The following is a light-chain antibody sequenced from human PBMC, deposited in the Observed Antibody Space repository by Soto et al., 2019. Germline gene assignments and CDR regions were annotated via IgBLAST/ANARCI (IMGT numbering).Light chain of an antibody. Sequence: EVVLTQSPDTLSLSPGETATLPCRASQSVNRYVAWYQQKLGQAPRLLIYDPYTQATGVGARFTGSGSATDFSLTITSLEPEDFAVYYCQQRGKWPSTFGPGTKVEMK. V-gene: IGKV3-11*01. J-gene: IGKJ2*02. CDR1: QSVNRY. CDR2: DPY. CDR3: QQRGKWPST.